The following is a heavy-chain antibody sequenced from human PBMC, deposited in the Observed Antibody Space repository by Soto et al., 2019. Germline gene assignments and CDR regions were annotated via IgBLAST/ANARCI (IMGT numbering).Heavy chain of an antibody. V-gene: IGHV4-34*01. CDR3: ARGVDSWSGYLF. Sequence: QVHLQQWGAGLLKPSETLSLTCALYGGSFDGYYWSWIRQSPAKGLEWIGEIHHSGSTKYNPSLKSRVSLSVDTSTKQFSLKLTSMTAADRGVYYCARGVDSWSGYLFWGQGTPVTVSS. CDR2: IHHSGST. CDR1: GGSFDGYY. J-gene: IGHJ4*02. D-gene: IGHD3-3*01.